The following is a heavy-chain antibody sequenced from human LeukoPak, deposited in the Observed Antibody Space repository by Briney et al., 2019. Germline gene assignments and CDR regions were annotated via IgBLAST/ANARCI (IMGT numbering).Heavy chain of an antibody. CDR2: IYDSGTT. J-gene: IGHJ3*02. CDR3: ARNDASGSNYNVAFDI. CDR1: GDSISSSY. V-gene: IGHV4-59*01. Sequence: SETLSLTCTVSGDSISSSYWSWLRQPPGKGLEWIGSIYDSGTTNYNPSLRSRVTISVDMSKNQFSLKLSSVTAADTAVYYCARNDASGSNYNVAFDIWGQGTMVTVSS. D-gene: IGHD3-10*01.